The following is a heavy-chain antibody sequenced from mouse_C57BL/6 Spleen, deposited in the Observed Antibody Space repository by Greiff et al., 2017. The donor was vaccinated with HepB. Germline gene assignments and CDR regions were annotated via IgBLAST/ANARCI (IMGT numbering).Heavy chain of an antibody. Sequence: QVQLQQPGAELVKPGASVKLSCKASGYTFTSYWMHWVKQRPGQGLEWIGMIHPNSGSTNYNEKFKSKATLTVDKSSSTAYMQLSSLTSEDSAVYYCAREGITTVPHWYFDVWGTGTTVTVSS. CDR3: AREGITTVPHWYFDV. J-gene: IGHJ1*03. CDR2: IHPNSGST. CDR1: GYTFTSYW. D-gene: IGHD1-1*01. V-gene: IGHV1-64*01.